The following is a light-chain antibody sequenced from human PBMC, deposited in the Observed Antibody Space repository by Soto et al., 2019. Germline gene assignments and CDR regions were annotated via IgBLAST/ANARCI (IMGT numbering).Light chain of an antibody. J-gene: IGLJ2*01. V-gene: IGLV1-44*01. CDR1: SPNIGSHT. CDR3: AAWDDSLNGVV. CDR2: SNT. Sequence: QSVLTQPPSASGTPGQTIAISCSGGSPNIGSHTVNWYQQLPGTAPRLLIYSNTQRPSGVPDRFSGSKSGTSASLAITGLQSDSEGDYYCAAWDDSLNGVVFGGGTKVTVL.